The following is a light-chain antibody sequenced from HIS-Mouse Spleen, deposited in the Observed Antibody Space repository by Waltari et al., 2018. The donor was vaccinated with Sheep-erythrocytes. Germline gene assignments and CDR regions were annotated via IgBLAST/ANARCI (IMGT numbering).Light chain of an antibody. CDR3: SSYAGSNNWV. CDR1: SSDVGGYNY. CDR2: EVS. Sequence: QSALTQPPSASGSPGQSVTISCTGTSSDVGGYNYVSWYQQHPGKAPKLMIYEVSKLPSGVPDRFSRSRSGNTASLTVSGLQAEDEADYYCSSYAGSNNWVFGGGTKLTVL. V-gene: IGLV2-8*01. J-gene: IGLJ3*02.